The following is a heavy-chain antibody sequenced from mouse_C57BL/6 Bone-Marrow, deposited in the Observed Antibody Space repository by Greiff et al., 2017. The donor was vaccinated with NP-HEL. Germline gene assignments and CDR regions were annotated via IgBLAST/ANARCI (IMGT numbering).Heavy chain of an antibody. V-gene: IGHV2-2*01. CDR1: GFSLTSYG. J-gene: IGHJ2*01. D-gene: IGHD2-1*01. CDR2: IWSGGST. CDR3: ARNNYPYYFDY. Sequence: QVQLQQSGPGLVQPSQSLSITCTVSGFSLTSYGVHWVRQSPGKGLEWLGVIWSGGSTDYNAAFISRLSISKDNSKIQVFFKMNSLQADDTAIYYCARNNYPYYFDYWGQGTTLTVSS.